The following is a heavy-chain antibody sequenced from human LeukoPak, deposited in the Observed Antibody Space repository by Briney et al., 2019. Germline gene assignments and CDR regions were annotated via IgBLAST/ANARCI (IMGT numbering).Heavy chain of an antibody. V-gene: IGHV3-7*04. CDR2: IKQDGREK. D-gene: IGHD3-16*02. CDR3: ARGDTQSKYRQFDS. CDR1: GFTFSRYD. J-gene: IGHJ4*02. Sequence: GGSLRLSCVASGFTFSRYDVHWVRQAPGKGLEWVANIKQDGREKYYVDSVKGRFTISRDNAKNSLYLQMNSLRAEDTGVYYCARGDTQSKYRQFDSWGQGSLVIVSS.